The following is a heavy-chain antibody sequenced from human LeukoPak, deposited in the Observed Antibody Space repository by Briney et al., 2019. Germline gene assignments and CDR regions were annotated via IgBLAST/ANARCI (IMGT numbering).Heavy chain of an antibody. V-gene: IGHV3-23*01. CDR1: GFTFSSHG. J-gene: IGHJ4*02. Sequence: GGSLRLSCAASGFTFSSHGMCWVRQAPGRGLEWVSSISIGGGTTYADSVKGRFTISRDNSKNTLYLQLDSLRVEDTAIYYCAKEIRPNDCWGQGTLVTVSS. CDR2: ISIGGGTT. D-gene: IGHD4-17*01. CDR3: AKEIRPNDC.